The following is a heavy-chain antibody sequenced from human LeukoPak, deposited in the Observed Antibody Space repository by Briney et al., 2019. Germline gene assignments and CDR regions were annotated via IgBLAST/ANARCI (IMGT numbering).Heavy chain of an antibody. D-gene: IGHD3-22*01. Sequence: GGSLRLSCAASGFTFSSNAMTWVRQAPGKGLECVSAITGTGDATYYADSVKGRFTISRDNSKNTLYLQLNSLRAEDTAVYYCAKAYGSNGYFQLPIDCWGQGTLVTVSS. CDR3: AKAYGSNGYFQLPIDC. J-gene: IGHJ4*02. CDR1: GFTFSSNA. CDR2: ITGTGDAT. V-gene: IGHV3-23*01.